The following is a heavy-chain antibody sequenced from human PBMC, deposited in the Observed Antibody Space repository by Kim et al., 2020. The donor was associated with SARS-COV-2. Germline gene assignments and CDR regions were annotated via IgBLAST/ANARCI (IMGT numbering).Heavy chain of an antibody. D-gene: IGHD6-13*01. CDR1: GYSFTSYW. Sequence: GESLQISCKGSGYSFTSYWISWVRQMPGKGLEWMGRIDPSDSYTNYSPSFQGHVTISADKSISTAYLQWSSLKASDTAMYYCARYIAADLYLAGMDVWGQGTTVTVSS. V-gene: IGHV5-10-1*01. J-gene: IGHJ6*02. CDR3: ARYIAADLYLAGMDV. CDR2: IDPSDSYT.